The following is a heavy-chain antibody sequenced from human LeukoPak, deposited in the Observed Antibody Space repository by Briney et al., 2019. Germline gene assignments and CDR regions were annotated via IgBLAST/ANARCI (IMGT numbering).Heavy chain of an antibody. CDR1: GFTFSVYW. CDR3: ARVITGTTWAPDY. D-gene: IGHD1-20*01. J-gene: IGHJ4*02. CDR2: INQDGTEK. Sequence: PGGSLRLSCAASGFTFSVYWMTWVRQAPGKGLEWVANINQDGTEKYYVDSVKGRFTISRDSAKSSVYLQMNSLRAEDTAVYYCARVITGTTWAPDYWGQGTLVTVSS. V-gene: IGHV3-7*02.